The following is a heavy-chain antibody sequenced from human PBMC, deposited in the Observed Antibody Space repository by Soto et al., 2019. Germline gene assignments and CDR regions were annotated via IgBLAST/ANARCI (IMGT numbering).Heavy chain of an antibody. CDR2: IYNSGST. CDR3: ARLYTYGLFYFDY. CDR1: GGSIGCYY. V-gene: IGHV4-59*01. J-gene: IGHJ4*01. Sequence: SETLSLTCTVSGGSIGCYYWSWLRQPPGKRLEWIGYIYNSGSTDYNPSLKSRVTISVDTSKNQFSLKLSSATAADTAVYYCARLYTYGLFYFDYWGRGTLVTVSS. D-gene: IGHD5-18*01.